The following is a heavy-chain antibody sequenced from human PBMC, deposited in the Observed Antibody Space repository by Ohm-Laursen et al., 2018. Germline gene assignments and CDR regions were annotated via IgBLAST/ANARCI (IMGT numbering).Heavy chain of an antibody. CDR3: AKGTAYQLLSHNWVDS. J-gene: IGHJ5*01. CDR2: ISYDGSNK. Sequence: SLRLSCAASGFTFSNYGMHWVRQAPGKGLEWVAVISYDGSNKYYADSVKGRFTISRDNSKNTLYLQMNSLRAEDTAVFYCAKGTAYQLLSHNWVDSWGQGTLVTVSS. V-gene: IGHV3-30*18. CDR1: GFTFSNYG. D-gene: IGHD2-2*01.